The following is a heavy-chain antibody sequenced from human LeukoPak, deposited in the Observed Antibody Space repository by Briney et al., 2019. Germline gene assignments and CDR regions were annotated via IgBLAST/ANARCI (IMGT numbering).Heavy chain of an antibody. V-gene: IGHV3-23*01. CDR3: AKGAVVVVAATLPYYYGMDV. CDR2: ISGSGGST. CDR1: GFTFSSYA. J-gene: IGHJ6*02. D-gene: IGHD2-15*01. Sequence: GGSLRLSCAASGFTFSSYAMSWVRQAPGKGLEWVSAISGSGGSTYYADSVKGQFTISRDNSKNTLYLQMNSLRAEDTAVYYCAKGAVVVVAATLPYYYGMDVWGQGTTVTVSS.